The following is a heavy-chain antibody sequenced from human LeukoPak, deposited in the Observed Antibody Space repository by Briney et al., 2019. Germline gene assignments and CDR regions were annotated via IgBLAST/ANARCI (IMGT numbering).Heavy chain of an antibody. D-gene: IGHD6-13*01. J-gene: IGHJ1*01. CDR2: INPSSGRT. CDR3: ARAHVLRSSSRSFQH. Sequence: ASVKVSCKASGYTFTAYFIYWVRLAPGQGLEWVGWINPSSGRTNSAQKFQGRVTMTRDTSISTAYMELSSLRSDDTAVYYCARAHVLRSSSRSFQHWGQGTLVSVAS. V-gene: IGHV1-2*02. CDR1: GYTFTAYF.